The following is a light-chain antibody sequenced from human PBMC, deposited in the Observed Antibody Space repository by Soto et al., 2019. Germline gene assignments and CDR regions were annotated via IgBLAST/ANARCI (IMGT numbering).Light chain of an antibody. CDR1: SGHRNDA. CDR2: INRDGSH. Sequence: QSVLTQSPSASASLGASVKLTCTLDSGHRNDAIAWHQQQPERGPRFLVKINRDGSHSKGDGIPDRFSGSRSGTECYLTICNLQSADAADSNCQTWGPGFRVFGGGTKLTVL. V-gene: IGLV4-69*02. CDR3: QTWGPGFRV. J-gene: IGLJ3*02.